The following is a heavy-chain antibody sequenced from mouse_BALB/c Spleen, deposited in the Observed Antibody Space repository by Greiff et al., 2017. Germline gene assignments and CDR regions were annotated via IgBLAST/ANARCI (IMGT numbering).Heavy chain of an antibody. Sequence: QVQLQQSGAELVRPGTSVKVSCKASGYAFTNYLIEWVKQRPGQGLEWIGVINPGSGGTNYNEKFKGKATLTADKSSSTAYMQLSSLTSDDSAVYFCALGSSFSFAYWGQGTLVTVSA. D-gene: IGHD1-1*01. V-gene: IGHV1-54*03. CDR3: ALGSSFSFAY. J-gene: IGHJ3*01. CDR2: INPGSGGT. CDR1: GYAFTNYL.